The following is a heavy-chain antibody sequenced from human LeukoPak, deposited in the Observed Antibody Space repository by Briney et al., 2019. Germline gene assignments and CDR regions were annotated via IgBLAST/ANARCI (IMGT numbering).Heavy chain of an antibody. V-gene: IGHV3-11*01. CDR1: GFTFSDYY. D-gene: IGHD3-3*01. CDR2: ISSSGSTI. CDR3: ARPKYDFWSGYYPSDY. Sequence: GGSLRLSCAASGFTFSDYYMSWIRQAPGKRLEWASYISSSGSTIYYADSVKGRFTISRDNAKNSLYLQMNSLRAEDTAVYYCARPKYDFWSGYYPSDYWGQGTLVTVSS. J-gene: IGHJ4*02.